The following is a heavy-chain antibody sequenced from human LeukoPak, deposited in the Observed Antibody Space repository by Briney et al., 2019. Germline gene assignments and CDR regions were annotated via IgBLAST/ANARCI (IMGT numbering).Heavy chain of an antibody. J-gene: IGHJ4*02. CDR2: IIPILGIA. Sequence: SVKVSCKASGGTFSSYAISWVRQAPGQGLEWMGRIIPILGIANYAQKFQGRVTITADKSTSTAYMELSSLRSEDTAVYYCARGPKYNSRYYFDYWGQGTLVTVSP. CDR1: GGTFSSYA. V-gene: IGHV1-69*04. CDR3: ARGPKYNSRYYFDY. D-gene: IGHD1-20*01.